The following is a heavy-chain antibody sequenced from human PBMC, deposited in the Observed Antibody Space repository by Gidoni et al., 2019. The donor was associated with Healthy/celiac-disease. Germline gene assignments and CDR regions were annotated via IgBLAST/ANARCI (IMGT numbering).Heavy chain of an antibody. CDR1: GGSISRVDYY. CDR2: IYDSGST. V-gene: IGHV4-30-4*01. J-gene: IGHJ4*02. CDR3: ARRDEQFAPLDY. Sequence: QVQLQESGPGLVKPSQTLSLTCPVSGGSISRVDYYWSWIRQPPGKGLGWIGYIYDSGSTYYNPSLKSRVTISVDTSKNQFSLKLSSVTAADTAVYYCARRDEQFAPLDYWGQGTLVTVSS. D-gene: IGHD6-6*01.